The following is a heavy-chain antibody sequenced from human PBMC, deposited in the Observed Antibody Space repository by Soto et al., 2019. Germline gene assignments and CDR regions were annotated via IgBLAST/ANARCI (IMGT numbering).Heavy chain of an antibody. D-gene: IGHD3-10*01. J-gene: IGHJ4*02. CDR2: ISFDGSNK. CDR3: AKDRAELEFDY. V-gene: IGHV3-30*18. Sequence: QVQLVESGGGVVQPGRSLRLSCAASGFTFSNYAMHWVRQAPGKGLEWVALISFDGSNKEIADSVKGRFTISRDNSMNTLYLQMNGLRPEDTALYYCAKDRAELEFDYWRQGTLVTVSS. CDR1: GFTFSNYA.